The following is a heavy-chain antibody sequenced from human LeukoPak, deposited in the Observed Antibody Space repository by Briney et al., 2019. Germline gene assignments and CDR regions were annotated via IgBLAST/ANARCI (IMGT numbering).Heavy chain of an antibody. J-gene: IGHJ5*02. V-gene: IGHV1-18*01. Sequence: GASVKVSCKASGYTFTSYGISWVRQAPGQGLEWMGWISAYNGNTNYAQKLQGRVTMTTDTSTSTAYMELRSLRSDDTAVYYCARKFSSGSFLNWFDPWGQGTLVTVSS. CDR1: GYTFTSYG. CDR3: ARKFSSGSFLNWFDP. CDR2: ISAYNGNT. D-gene: IGHD3-10*01.